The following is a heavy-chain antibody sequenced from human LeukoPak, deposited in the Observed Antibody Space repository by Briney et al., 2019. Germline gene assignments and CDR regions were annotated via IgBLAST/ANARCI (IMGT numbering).Heavy chain of an antibody. D-gene: IGHD5-12*01. CDR3: ARDRGFLTGPSGYDLDY. V-gene: IGHV3-21*01. Sequence: GGSLRLSCAASGFTFSSYSMNWVRQAPGKGLEWVSSISSSSSYIYYADSVKGRFTISRDNAKNSLYLQVNSLRAEDTAVYYCARDRGFLTGPSGYDLDYWGQGTLVTVSS. J-gene: IGHJ4*02. CDR2: ISSSSSYI. CDR1: GFTFSSYS.